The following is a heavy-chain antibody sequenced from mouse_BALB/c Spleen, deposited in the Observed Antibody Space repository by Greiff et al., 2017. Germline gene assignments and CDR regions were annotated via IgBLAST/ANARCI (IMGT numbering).Heavy chain of an antibody. V-gene: IGHV5-6-5*01. CDR3: DRGSTMITTNYAMDY. CDR1: GFTFSSYA. D-gene: IGHD2-4*01. J-gene: IGHJ4*01. CDR2: ISSGGST. Sequence: EVKVVESGGGLVKPGGSLKLSCAASGFTFSSYAMSWVRQTPEKRLEWVASISSGGSTYYPDSVKGRFTISRDNARNILYLQMSSLRSEDTAMYYCDRGSTMITTNYAMDYWGQGTSVTVSS.